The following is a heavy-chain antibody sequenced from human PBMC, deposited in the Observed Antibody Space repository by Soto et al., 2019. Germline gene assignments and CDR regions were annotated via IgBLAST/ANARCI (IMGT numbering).Heavy chain of an antibody. D-gene: IGHD3-3*01. CDR3: ASPALNYDFWSGYSFDI. Sequence: QVQLVQSGAEVKKPGASVKVSCKASGYTFTSYDINWVRQATGQGLEWMGWMNPNSGNTGYAQKFQGRLTMTKNTSISTAYMELSSLRSEDTAVYYCASPALNYDFWSGYSFDIWGQGTMVTVSS. J-gene: IGHJ3*02. CDR2: MNPNSGNT. CDR1: GYTFTSYD. V-gene: IGHV1-8*01.